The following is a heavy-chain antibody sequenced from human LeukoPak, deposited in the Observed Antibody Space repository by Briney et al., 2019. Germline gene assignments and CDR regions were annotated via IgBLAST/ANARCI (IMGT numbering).Heavy chain of an antibody. V-gene: IGHV4-34*01. CDR1: GGSFSGYY. CDR2: INHRGNA. J-gene: IGHJ4*02. Sequence: SETPSLTCVVHGGSFSGYYWSWIRQPPGKGLEWIGEINHRGNANYNPSLKSRVTMSVDTSQNQVSLKLSSVTAADTAVYYCARPPYSSSWYYFDYWGQGTLVTVSS. CDR3: ARPPYSSSWYYFDY. D-gene: IGHD6-13*01.